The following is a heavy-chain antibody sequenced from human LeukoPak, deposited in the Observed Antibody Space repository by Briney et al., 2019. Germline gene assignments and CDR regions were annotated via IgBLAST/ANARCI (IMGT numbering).Heavy chain of an antibody. Sequence: GGSLRLPCAASGFTFSSYAMSWVRQAPGKGLEWVSAISGSGGSTYYADSVKGRFTISRDNSKNTLYLQMNSLRAEDTAVYYCAEDRVGSQLERPGWFDPWGQGTLVTVSS. CDR2: ISGSGGST. CDR1: GFTFSSYA. V-gene: IGHV3-23*01. CDR3: AEDRVGSQLERPGWFDP. J-gene: IGHJ5*02. D-gene: IGHD1-1*01.